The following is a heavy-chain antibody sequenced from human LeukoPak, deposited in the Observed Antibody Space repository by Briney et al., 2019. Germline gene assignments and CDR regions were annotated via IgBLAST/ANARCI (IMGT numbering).Heavy chain of an antibody. V-gene: IGHV4-34*01. CDR2: IHYSGSA. Sequence: SETLSLTCAVYGGSFSGYYWTWIRQPPGKGLEWIGEIHYSGSATYNPSLKSRVTISVDTSKNQFSLKMNSVTAADTAVYYCARHRRASSQPAFDIWGQGTMVTVSS. J-gene: IGHJ3*02. D-gene: IGHD6-13*01. CDR3: ARHRRASSQPAFDI. CDR1: GGSFSGYY.